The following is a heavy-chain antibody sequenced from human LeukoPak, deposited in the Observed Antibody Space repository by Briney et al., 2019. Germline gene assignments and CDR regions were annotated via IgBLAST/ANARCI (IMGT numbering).Heavy chain of an antibody. Sequence: GGSLRLSCAASGFTFSSYWMHWVRQAPGKGLVWVSRINSDGSSTSYADSVKGRFTISRDNAKNTLYLQMNSLRAKDTAVYYCAGDGRDYYDSSGYYQTRVYFDYWGQGTLVTVSS. J-gene: IGHJ4*02. CDR3: AGDGRDYYDSSGYYQTRVYFDY. V-gene: IGHV3-74*01. D-gene: IGHD3-22*01. CDR1: GFTFSSYW. CDR2: INSDGSST.